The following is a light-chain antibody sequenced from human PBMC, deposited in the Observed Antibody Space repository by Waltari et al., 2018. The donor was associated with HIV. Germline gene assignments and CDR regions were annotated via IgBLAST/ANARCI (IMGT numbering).Light chain of an antibody. CDR1: QSLLHSNGFNY. CDR3: MQGLQTPPLFT. J-gene: IGKJ3*01. V-gene: IGKV2-28*01. CDR2: LGS. Sequence: DIVMTQSPLSLPVTPGEPASISCRSSQSLLHSNGFNYLDWYLQKPGQSPQLLIYLGSNRASGVPDRFSGSGSGTDFTLKISRVEAEDVGVYYCMQGLQTPPLFTFGPGTKVDIK.